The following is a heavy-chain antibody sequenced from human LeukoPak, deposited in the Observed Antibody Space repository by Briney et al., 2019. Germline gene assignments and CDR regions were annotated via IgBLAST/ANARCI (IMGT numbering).Heavy chain of an antibody. CDR2: ITGDGSDI. J-gene: IGHJ5*02. CDR3: ARDAYTTTANWLDP. Sequence: GGSLRLSCEASGFTLNKYWMHWVRQAPGKGLVWVSRITGDGSDIAYADSVKGRFTVSRDDAKNTLFLQMTSLRVEDTAIYYCARDAYTTTANWLDPWGQGTLVTVSS. D-gene: IGHD4-17*01. V-gene: IGHV3-74*01. CDR1: GFTLNKYW.